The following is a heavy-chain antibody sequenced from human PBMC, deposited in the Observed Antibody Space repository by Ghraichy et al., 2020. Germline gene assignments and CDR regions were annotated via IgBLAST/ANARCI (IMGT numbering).Heavy chain of an antibody. D-gene: IGHD2-15*01. V-gene: IGHV3-23*01. CDR1: GFTVGSYA. Sequence: GGSLRLSCAASGFTVGSYAMSWVRQGPGKGLEWVSSISTGGGSTYYTDSVKGRFTISRDNSKNTLYLQMNSLRVEDTAVYYCAKGWQSFDPWGQGTLVTVSS. CDR2: ISTGGGST. CDR3: AKGWQSFDP. J-gene: IGHJ5*02.